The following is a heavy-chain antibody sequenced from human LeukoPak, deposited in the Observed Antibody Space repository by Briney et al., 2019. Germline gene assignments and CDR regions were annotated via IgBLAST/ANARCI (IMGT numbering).Heavy chain of an antibody. CDR3: ARGDDFSGDH. CDR2: IHPEGNEK. Sequence: GGSLRLSCAASGFTFSNFWMSWVRQAPGRGLEWVAHIHPEGNEKYHVESVKGRFTISRDNPKNSLFLQMNGLRVEDTAVYYCARGDDFSGDHWGQGTLVTVSS. CDR1: GFTFSNFW. J-gene: IGHJ4*02. V-gene: IGHV3-7*04. D-gene: IGHD1-1*01.